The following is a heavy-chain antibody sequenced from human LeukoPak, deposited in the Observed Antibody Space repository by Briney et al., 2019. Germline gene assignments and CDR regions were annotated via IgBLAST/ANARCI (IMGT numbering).Heavy chain of an antibody. J-gene: IGHJ6*03. CDR2: ISSSSSTI. CDR3: AREDSSSSWGYYYYYMDV. CDR1: GFTFSSYS. V-gene: IGHV3-48*04. D-gene: IGHD6-6*01. Sequence: GGSLRLSCAASGFTFSSYSMNWVRQAPGKGLEWVPYISSSSSTIYYADSVKGRFTISRDNAKNSLYLQMNSLRAEDTAVYYCAREDSSSSWGYYYYYMDVWGKGTTVTVSS.